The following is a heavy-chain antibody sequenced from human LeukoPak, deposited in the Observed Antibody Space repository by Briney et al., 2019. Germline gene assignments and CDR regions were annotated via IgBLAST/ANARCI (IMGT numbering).Heavy chain of an antibody. V-gene: IGHV5-51*01. J-gene: IGHJ4*02. Sequence: GESLKISCKGSGYTFTTHWIGWVRQMPGKGLEWMAIIYPGDSDIRYSPSFQGQVSISVDRSINTAYLQWSSLEASDTAMYYCARRFPYDSSGYQFDYWGQGTLVTVSS. CDR1: GYTFTTHW. CDR3: ARRFPYDSSGYQFDY. D-gene: IGHD3-22*01. CDR2: IYPGDSDI.